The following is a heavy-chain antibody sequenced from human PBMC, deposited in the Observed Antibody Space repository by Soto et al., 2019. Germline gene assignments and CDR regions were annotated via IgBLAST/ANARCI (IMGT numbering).Heavy chain of an antibody. CDR2: IIPIFGTA. CDR3: ARGLVLDYYGSGSYLPDY. D-gene: IGHD3-10*01. Sequence: SVKVSCKASGGTFSSYAISWVRQAPGQGLEWMGGIIPIFGTANYAQKFQGRVTITADESTSTAYMELSSLRSEDTAVYYCARGLVLDYYGSGSYLPDYWGQGTLVTVSS. J-gene: IGHJ4*02. CDR1: GGTFSSYA. V-gene: IGHV1-69*13.